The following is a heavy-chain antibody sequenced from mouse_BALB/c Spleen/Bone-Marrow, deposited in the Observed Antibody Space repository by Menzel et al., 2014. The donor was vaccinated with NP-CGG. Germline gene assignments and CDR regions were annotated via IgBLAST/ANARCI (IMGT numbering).Heavy chain of an antibody. D-gene: IGHD1-1*01. CDR3: ATEAYGYAMDN. CDR1: AFTFTGYY. V-gene: IGHV7-3*02. CDR2: IRPKANGFTT. J-gene: IGHJ4*01. Sequence: EVQRVESGHGSLSPRRSLRLSCALSAFTFTGYYMSWVRDPPGKALAWLGFIRPKANGFTTEYSASVQARFTISSANSQSSLYLQKNTVRAEVSATYYYATEAYGYAMDNSDQRPLVTV.